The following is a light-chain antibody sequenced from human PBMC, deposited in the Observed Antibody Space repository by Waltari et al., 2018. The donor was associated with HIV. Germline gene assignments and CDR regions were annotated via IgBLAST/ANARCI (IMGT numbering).Light chain of an antibody. CDR3: TSYISGTTPV. Sequence: QSALTQPASVSGSPGPSLSISCAIHVYEYVSWYQRHPGKAPNVIIYEVTNRPSGLSNRFSGSKSGNTATLTISGLQPEDEADYFCTSYISGTTPVFGRGTRVTVL. CDR2: EVT. V-gene: IGLV2-14*01. CDR1: AIHVYEY. J-gene: IGLJ2*01.